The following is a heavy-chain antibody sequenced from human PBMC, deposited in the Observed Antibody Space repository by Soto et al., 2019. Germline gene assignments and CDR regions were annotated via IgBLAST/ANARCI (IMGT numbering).Heavy chain of an antibody. CDR2: ISGSGGST. J-gene: IGHJ4*02. V-gene: IGHV3-23*01. CDR1: GFTFSSYA. Sequence: GGSLRLSCAASGFTFSSYAMSWVRQAPGKGLEWVSAISGSGGSTYYADSVKGRFTISRDNSKNTLYLQMNSLRAEDTAVYYCAKDNGYSSGWEDYFDYWGQGTLVTVSS. CDR3: AKDNGYSSGWEDYFDY. D-gene: IGHD6-19*01.